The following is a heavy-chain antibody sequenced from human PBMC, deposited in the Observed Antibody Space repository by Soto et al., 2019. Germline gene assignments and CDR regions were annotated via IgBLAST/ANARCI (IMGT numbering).Heavy chain of an antibody. CDR2: IYYSGST. V-gene: IGHV4-30-4*01. D-gene: IGHD3-10*01. J-gene: IGHJ4*02. Sequence: QVQLQEAGPGLVKPSQTLSLTCTVSGGAISSGDYYWSWIRQPPGQGLEWSGYIYYSGSTYYNPSLKSRVTISVAPSKTQYSLKLSSVTAADTAVDYCARAQGSGFLVSWGQGTLVTVSS. CDR1: GGAISSGDYY. CDR3: ARAQGSGFLVS.